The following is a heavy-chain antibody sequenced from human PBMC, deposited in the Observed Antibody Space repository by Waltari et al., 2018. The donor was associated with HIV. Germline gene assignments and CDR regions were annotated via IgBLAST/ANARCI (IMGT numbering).Heavy chain of an antibody. J-gene: IGHJ6*02. D-gene: IGHD6-19*01. Sequence: EVQLVESGGGLVKPGGSLILSCAASGFTFSRYSMHWVRQAPGKGLEWVSSISSSSSYIYYADSVKGRFTISRDNAKNSLYLQMNSLRAEDTAVYYCARDYIAVAGPYYYYYGMDVWGQGTTVTVSS. CDR2: ISSSSSYI. CDR3: ARDYIAVAGPYYYYYGMDV. CDR1: GFTFSRYS. V-gene: IGHV3-21*01.